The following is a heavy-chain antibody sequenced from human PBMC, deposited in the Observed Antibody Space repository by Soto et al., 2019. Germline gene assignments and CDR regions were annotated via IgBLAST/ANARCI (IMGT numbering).Heavy chain of an antibody. Sequence: EVQLVESGGGLVKPGGTLRVSCAAPGITFRNVWWTWVRQAPGKGLEWVGRIKSKTDGGTPDYGAPVRGRFTISRDDSKNTLYLQMNSLKTEDTAVYYCTTGRFSSSLYFDSWGQGTLVTVSS. V-gene: IGHV3-15*01. CDR3: TTGRFSSSLYFDS. CDR1: GITFRNVW. D-gene: IGHD6-6*01. CDR2: IKSKTDGGTP. J-gene: IGHJ4*02.